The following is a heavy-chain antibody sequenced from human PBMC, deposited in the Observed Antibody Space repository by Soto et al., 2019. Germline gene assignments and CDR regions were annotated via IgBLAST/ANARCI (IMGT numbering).Heavy chain of an antibody. D-gene: IGHD6-13*01. Sequence: NLSETLSLTCTVSGGPFSSSSYYWGWIRQPPGKGLEWIGSIYYSGSTYYNPSLKSRVTISVDTSKNQFSLKLSSVTAADTAVYYCAKAAHYYYYYYMDVSGKGTTVTVSS. CDR3: AKAAHYYYYYYMDV. CDR1: GGPFSSSSYY. V-gene: IGHV4-39*01. CDR2: IYYSGST. J-gene: IGHJ6*03.